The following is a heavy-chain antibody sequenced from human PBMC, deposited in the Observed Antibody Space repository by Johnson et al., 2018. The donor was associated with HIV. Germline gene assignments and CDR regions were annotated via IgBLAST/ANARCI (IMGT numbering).Heavy chain of an antibody. J-gene: IGHJ3*02. Sequence: QVQLVESGGGVVQPGRALRLSCAASGFTFSSYAMHWVRQAPGKGLEWVAVISYDGSNKYYADSVKGRFTISRDNSKNTLYLQMKSLRAEDTAVYYCARVGGSYGDAFDIWGQGTMVTVSS. CDR3: ARVGGSYGDAFDI. CDR1: GFTFSSYA. V-gene: IGHV3-30-3*01. CDR2: ISYDGSNK. D-gene: IGHD1-26*01.